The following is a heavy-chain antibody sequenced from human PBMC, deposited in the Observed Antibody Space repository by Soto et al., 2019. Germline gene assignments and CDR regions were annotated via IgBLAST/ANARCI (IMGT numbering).Heavy chain of an antibody. CDR2: IYHSGST. V-gene: IGHV4-38-2*02. Sequence: SETLSLTCAVSGYSISSGYYWGWIRQPPGKGLELIGSIYHSGSTYYNPSLKSRVTISVDTSKNQFSLKLSSVTAADTAVYYCARDWGQRITIFGVVTGDAFDIWGQGTMVTVSS. J-gene: IGHJ3*02. D-gene: IGHD3-3*01. CDR1: GYSISSGYY. CDR3: ARDWGQRITIFGVVTGDAFDI.